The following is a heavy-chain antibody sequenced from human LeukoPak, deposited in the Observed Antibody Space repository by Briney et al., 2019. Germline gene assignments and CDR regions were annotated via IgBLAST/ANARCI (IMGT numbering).Heavy chain of an antibody. CDR3: AKSQGIAVAPAAFDI. Sequence: GGSLRLSCAASGFTFSSYAMSWVRQAPGKGLEWVSAISGSGGSTYYADSVKGRFTISRDNSKNTLYLQMNSLRAEDMALYYCAKSQGIAVAPAAFDIWGQGTMVTVSS. J-gene: IGHJ3*02. V-gene: IGHV3-23*01. CDR2: ISGSGGST. CDR1: GFTFSSYA. D-gene: IGHD6-19*01.